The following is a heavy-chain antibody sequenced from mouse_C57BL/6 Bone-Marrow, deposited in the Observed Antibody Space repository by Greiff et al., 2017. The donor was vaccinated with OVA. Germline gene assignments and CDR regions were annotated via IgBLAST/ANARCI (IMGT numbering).Heavy chain of an antibody. D-gene: IGHD1-1*01. J-gene: IGHJ4*01. V-gene: IGHV2-4*01. CDR2: IWSGGST. CDR1: GFSLTSYG. Sequence: QVQLKESGPGLVQPSQSLSITCTVSGFSLTSYGVHWVRQPPGEGLEWLGVIWSGGSTDYNAAFISRLSISKDNSKSQVFFKMNSLQADDTAIYYCAKKYYGSSYCAMDYWGQGTSVTVSS. CDR3: AKKYYGSSYCAMDY.